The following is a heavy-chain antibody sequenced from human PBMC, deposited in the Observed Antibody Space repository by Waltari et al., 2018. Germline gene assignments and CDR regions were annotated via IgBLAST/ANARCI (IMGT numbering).Heavy chain of an antibody. J-gene: IGHJ4*02. V-gene: IGHV3-30*07. CDR2: IPYDGSDE. CDR3: ARDGPLQIQSWYSFDY. CDR1: GFTFSYHA. Sequence: QVQLVESGGGVVHPGRSLRLSCEASGFTFSYHAMHWVRQAPGNGLEWVAGIPYDGSDEYDADSVRGRVTISRDDSKDTVNLQMNSLRPEDTAVYYCARDGPLQIQSWYSFDYWGQGTLVTVSS. D-gene: IGHD5-18*01.